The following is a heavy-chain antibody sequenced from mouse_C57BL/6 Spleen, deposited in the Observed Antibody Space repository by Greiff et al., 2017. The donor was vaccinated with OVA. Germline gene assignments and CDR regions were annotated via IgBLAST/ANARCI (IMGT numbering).Heavy chain of an antibody. CDR2: IYPGSGST. D-gene: IGHD2-5*01. J-gene: IGHJ3*01. Sequence: QVQLQQPGAELVKPGASVKMSCKASGYTFTSYWITWVKQRPGQGLEWIGDIYPGSGSTNYKEKFKSKATLTVDTSSSTAYMQLSSLTSEDSAVYYCARGTAYYSNYDWFAYWGQGTLVTVSA. V-gene: IGHV1-55*01. CDR1: GYTFTSYW. CDR3: ARGTAYYSNYDWFAY.